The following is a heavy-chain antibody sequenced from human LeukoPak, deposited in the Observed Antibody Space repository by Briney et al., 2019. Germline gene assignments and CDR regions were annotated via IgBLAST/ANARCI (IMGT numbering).Heavy chain of an antibody. Sequence: GGSLRLSCAASGFTFSDYYMSWIRQAPGKGLEGVSYISSSGSTIYYADSVKGRFTISRDNAKNSLYLQMNSLRAEDTAVYYCARDGWNTVTTAPYYYYGMDVWGQGTTVTVSS. D-gene: IGHD4-17*01. V-gene: IGHV3-11*01. CDR2: ISSSGSTI. J-gene: IGHJ6*02. CDR3: ARDGWNTVTTAPYYYYGMDV. CDR1: GFTFSDYY.